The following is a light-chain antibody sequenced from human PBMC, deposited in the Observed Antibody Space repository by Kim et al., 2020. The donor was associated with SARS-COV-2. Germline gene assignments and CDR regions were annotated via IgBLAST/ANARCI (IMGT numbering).Light chain of an antibody. CDR2: DAS. J-gene: IGKJ4*01. V-gene: IGKV1-5*01. CDR3: QLYNSYSST. CDR1: HHFSTR. Sequence: SVADRVPLPCRSSHHFSTRLAWVQQKPGRAPPVLFFDASRLQRGVPSRFSGSGSGTEFTLTISSLQPDDFATYYCQLYNSYSSTFGGGTKVDIK.